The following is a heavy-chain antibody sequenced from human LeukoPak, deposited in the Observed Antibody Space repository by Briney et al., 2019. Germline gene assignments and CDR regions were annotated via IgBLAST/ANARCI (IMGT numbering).Heavy chain of an antibody. Sequence: ASVKVSCKASGGTFSSYAISRVRQAPGQGLEWMGWISAYNGNTNYAQKLQGRVTMTTDTSTSTAYMELRSLRSDDTAVYYCARSGDTAWGYYYDSSGPLGYWGQGTLVTVSS. V-gene: IGHV1-18*01. CDR2: ISAYNGNT. J-gene: IGHJ4*02. CDR3: ARSGDTAWGYYYDSSGPLGY. D-gene: IGHD3-22*01. CDR1: GGTFSSYA.